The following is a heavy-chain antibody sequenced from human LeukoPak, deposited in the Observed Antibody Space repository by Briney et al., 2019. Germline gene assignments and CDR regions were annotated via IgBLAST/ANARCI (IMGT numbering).Heavy chain of an antibody. CDR3: ARDRGRYSSGWYFGWFDP. CDR1: GYTFTSYG. V-gene: IGHV1-18*01. CDR2: ISAYNGNT. Sequence: ASVKVSCKASGYTFTSYGISWVRQAPGQGLEWMGWISAYNGNTNYAQKLQGRVTMTTDTSTSTAYMELRSLRSDDTAVYYCARDRGRYSSGWYFGWFDPWGQGTLVTVSS. D-gene: IGHD6-19*01. J-gene: IGHJ5*02.